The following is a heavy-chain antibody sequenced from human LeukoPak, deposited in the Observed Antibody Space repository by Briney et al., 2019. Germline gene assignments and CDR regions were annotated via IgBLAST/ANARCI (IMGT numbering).Heavy chain of an antibody. CDR2: IYYSGST. D-gene: IGHD6-19*01. CDR1: GGSISGAY. Sequence: KTSETLSLTCGVSGGSISGAYWSWIRQAPGKGLEWIGYIYYSGSTDYNPSLESRVTISIDTSKNHFSLNLTAVTAADTAIYYCARTGSGWDYYGMDVWGQGTSVTVSS. CDR3: ARTGSGWDYYGMDV. V-gene: IGHV4-59*01. J-gene: IGHJ6*02.